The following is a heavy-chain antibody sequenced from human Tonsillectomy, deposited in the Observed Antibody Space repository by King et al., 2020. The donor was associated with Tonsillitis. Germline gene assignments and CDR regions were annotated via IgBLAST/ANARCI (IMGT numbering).Heavy chain of an antibody. D-gene: IGHD1-26*01. CDR2: MYYSGTI. CDR3: ARSVSGSFDY. V-gene: IGHV4-39*01. CDR1: AGSISSSDHY. J-gene: IGHJ4*02. Sequence: LQLQESGPGVVKHSETLSLTCTVSAGSISSSDHYCAWIRQPPGEGLEWIGYMYYSGTIFYNPSLKSRITISGGTSENRFSLKLSPVTAADTAVYFCARSVSGSFDYWGQGAPVTVSS.